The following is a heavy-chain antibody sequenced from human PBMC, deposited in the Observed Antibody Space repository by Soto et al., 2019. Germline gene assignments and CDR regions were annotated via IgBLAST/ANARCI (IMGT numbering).Heavy chain of an antibody. Sequence: PSETLSLTCAVSGGSISSSNWWSWVRQPPGKGLEWIGYIYYRGTTNYNPSLKSRVTISVDTSKNQFSPKLSSVTAADTAVYYCARHEEGTVVTPYYGMDVWGQGTTVTVSS. D-gene: IGHD2-21*02. CDR2: IYYRGTT. V-gene: IGHV4-4*02. CDR3: ARHEEGTVVTPYYGMDV. CDR1: GGSISSSNW. J-gene: IGHJ6*02.